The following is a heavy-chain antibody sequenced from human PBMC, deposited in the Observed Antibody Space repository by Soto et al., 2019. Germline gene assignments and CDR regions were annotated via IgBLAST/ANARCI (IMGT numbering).Heavy chain of an antibody. Sequence: QVQLVESGGGVVQPGRSLRLSCAASGFTFSSYAMHWVRQAPGKGLEWVAVISYDGSNKYYADSVKGRFTISRDNSKNTLYLQMNSLRAEDTAVYYCARDRGRWLQSADYWGQGTLVTVSS. CDR3: ARDRGRWLQSADY. V-gene: IGHV3-30-3*01. CDR1: GFTFSSYA. CDR2: ISYDGSNK. J-gene: IGHJ4*02. D-gene: IGHD3-16*01.